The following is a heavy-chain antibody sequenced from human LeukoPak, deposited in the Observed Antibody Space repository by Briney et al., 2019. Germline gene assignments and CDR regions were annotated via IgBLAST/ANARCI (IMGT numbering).Heavy chain of an antibody. Sequence: GGSLRLSCAASGFTFSSYGMHWVRQAPGKGLEWVAVISYDGSNKYYADSVKGRFTISRDNSKNTLYLQMNSLRAEDTAVYYCAKVIVIGDPQDAFDIWGQGTMVTVSS. CDR3: AKVIVIGDPQDAFDI. CDR2: ISYDGSNK. CDR1: GFTFSSYG. V-gene: IGHV3-30*18. D-gene: IGHD7-27*01. J-gene: IGHJ3*02.